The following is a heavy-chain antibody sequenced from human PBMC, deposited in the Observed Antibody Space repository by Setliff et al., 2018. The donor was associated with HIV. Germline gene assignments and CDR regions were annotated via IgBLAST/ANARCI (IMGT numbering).Heavy chain of an antibody. CDR3: ARVRGNGSPGYFDY. Sequence: ASVKVSCKASGYTSTSYGISWVRQAPGQGSEWMGWISAYTGETHYEHNLRGRVTMTTDKFTKTAYMELRSLTSDDTAVYYCARVRGNGSPGYFDYWGQGTLVTVSS. CDR2: ISAYTGET. J-gene: IGHJ4*02. D-gene: IGHD1-26*01. CDR1: GYTSTSYG. V-gene: IGHV1-18*01.